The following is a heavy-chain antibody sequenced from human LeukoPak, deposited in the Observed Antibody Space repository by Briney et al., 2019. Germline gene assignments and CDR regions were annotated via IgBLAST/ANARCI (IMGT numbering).Heavy chain of an antibody. CDR2: ISPSGTVI. CDR3: ARDYNC. D-gene: IGHD3-10*01. Sequence: GESLRLSCSASGFTFTDYYTSWIRQAPGKGLEWVSYISPSGTVIYYGDSVKGRFTISRDNAKKSLYLQMNSLRAEDTAVYYCARDYNCWGQGTLVTVSS. J-gene: IGHJ4*02. CDR1: GFTFTDYY. V-gene: IGHV3-11*01.